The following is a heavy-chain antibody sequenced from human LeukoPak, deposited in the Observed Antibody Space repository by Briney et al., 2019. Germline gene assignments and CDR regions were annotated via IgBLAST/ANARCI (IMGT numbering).Heavy chain of an antibody. CDR1: GGSISSYY. CDR3: ARTPSGYSGYLSFYYYMDV. CDR2: IYYSGNT. Sequence: SETLSLTCTVSGGSISSYYWTWIRQPPGKGLEWIGYIYYSGNTSYNPSLKSRVTISVDTSKNQFSLKLSSVTAADTAVYYCARTPSGYSGYLSFYYYMDVWGKGTTVTVSS. V-gene: IGHV4-59*08. D-gene: IGHD5-12*01. J-gene: IGHJ6*03.